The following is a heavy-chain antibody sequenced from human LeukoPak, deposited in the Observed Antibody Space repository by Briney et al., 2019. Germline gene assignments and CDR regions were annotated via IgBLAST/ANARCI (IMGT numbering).Heavy chain of an antibody. CDR1: GYTFTGCY. D-gene: IGHD3-10*01. V-gene: IGHV1-2*04. J-gene: IGHJ4*02. CDR2: INPNSGGT. CDR3: ARGRNYYGSGSYYHFDY. Sequence: ASVKVSCKGSGYTFTGCYLAWVRHGHGQGLGLMGWINPNSGGTNYAQGFQGWVTMTRDTSISTAYMELSRLSSDDTAVYYCARGRNYYGSGSYYHFDYWGQGTLVTVSS.